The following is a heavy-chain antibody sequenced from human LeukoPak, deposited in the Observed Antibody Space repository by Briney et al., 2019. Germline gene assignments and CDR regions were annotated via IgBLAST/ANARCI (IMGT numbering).Heavy chain of an antibody. Sequence: GGSLRLSCAASGFTFSSYSMNWVRQAPGKGLEWVSYISSSIITIYYTDSVKGRFAISRDNAKNSLYLQMNSLRAEDTAVYYCARENGGYSYPDYWGQGTLVTVSS. CDR1: GFTFSSYS. V-gene: IGHV3-48*01. J-gene: IGHJ4*02. CDR2: ISSSIITI. D-gene: IGHD5-18*01. CDR3: ARENGGYSYPDY.